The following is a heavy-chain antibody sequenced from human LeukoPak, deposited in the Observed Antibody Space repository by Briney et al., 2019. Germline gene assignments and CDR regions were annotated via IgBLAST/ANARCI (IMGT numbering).Heavy chain of an antibody. CDR2: INHSGST. CDR1: GGSFSGCY. Sequence: SETLSLTCAVYGGSFSGCYWSWIRQPPGKGLEWIGEINHSGSTNYNPSLKSRVTISVDTSKNQFSLKLSSVTAADTAVYYCARGQYDFWSGYRRNNWFDPWGQGTLVTVSS. J-gene: IGHJ5*02. CDR3: ARGQYDFWSGYRRNNWFDP. V-gene: IGHV4-34*01. D-gene: IGHD3-3*01.